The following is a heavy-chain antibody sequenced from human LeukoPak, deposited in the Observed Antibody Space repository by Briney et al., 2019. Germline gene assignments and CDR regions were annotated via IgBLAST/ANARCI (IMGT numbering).Heavy chain of an antibody. J-gene: IGHJ6*02. V-gene: IGHV1-69*05. CDR1: GGTFSSYA. CDR2: IIPIFGTA. D-gene: IGHD2-15*01. CDR3: ARRKGGSWGGYYYYYGMDV. Sequence: ASVKVSCKASGGTFSSYAISWVRQAPGQGLEWMGGIIPIFGTANYAQKFQGRVTITTDESTSTAYMELSSLRSEDTAVYYCARRKGGSWGGYYYYYGMDVWGQGTTVTVSS.